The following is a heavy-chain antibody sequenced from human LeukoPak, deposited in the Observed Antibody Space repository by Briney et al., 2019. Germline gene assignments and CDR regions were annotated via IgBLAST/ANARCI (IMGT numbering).Heavy chain of an antibody. Sequence: EASVKVSCKASGYTFTSYGISWVRQAPGQGLEWMGWISAYNGNTNYAQKFQGRVTMATDTSTSTASMELWSLRSDDTAVYYCARDWQLPSGPDVFDIWGQGTVVTVSS. CDR1: GYTFTSYG. V-gene: IGHV1-18*01. CDR3: ARDWQLPSGPDVFDI. D-gene: IGHD1-1*01. J-gene: IGHJ3*02. CDR2: ISAYNGNT.